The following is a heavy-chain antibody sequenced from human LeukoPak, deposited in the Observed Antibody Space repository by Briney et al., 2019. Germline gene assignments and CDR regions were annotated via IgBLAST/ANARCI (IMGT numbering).Heavy chain of an antibody. CDR3: ARDGRSRIAAAQWQYYYCYYMDV. V-gene: IGHV3-21*01. CDR2: ISSSSSYI. Sequence: GESLRLSCAASGFTFSKYWMSWVRQAPGKGLEWVSSISSSSSYIYYADSVKGRFTISRDNAKNSLYLQMNSLGAEDTAVYYCARDGRSRIAAAQWQYYYCYYMDVWGKGTTVTVSS. J-gene: IGHJ6*03. D-gene: IGHD6-13*01. CDR1: GFTFSKYW.